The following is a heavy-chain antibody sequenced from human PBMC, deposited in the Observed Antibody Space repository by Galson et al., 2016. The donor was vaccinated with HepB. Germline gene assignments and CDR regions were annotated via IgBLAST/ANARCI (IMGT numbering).Heavy chain of an antibody. CDR3: ARERGSGAGGDNYFYGMDV. J-gene: IGHJ6*02. D-gene: IGHD3-10*01. CDR1: GFTFSNYD. V-gene: IGHV3-13*01. Sequence: SLRLSCAASGFTFSNYDMHWVRQGTGKGLEWVSGMGTAGETYYPGSVRGRFTISRENGKNTLYLQMNSLRAGDTAVYYCARERGSGAGGDNYFYGMDVWGPGTTVTVSS. CDR2: MGTAGET.